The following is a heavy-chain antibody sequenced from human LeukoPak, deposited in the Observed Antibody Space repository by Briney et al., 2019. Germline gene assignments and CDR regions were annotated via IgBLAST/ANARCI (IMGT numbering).Heavy chain of an antibody. J-gene: IGHJ4*02. CDR2: IYTGGDT. D-gene: IGHD6-13*01. CDR3: ARGQPGVAAAGNLDY. V-gene: IGHV3-66*01. CDR1: GFTVNSNY. Sequence: GGSLRLSCAASGFTVNSNYMSWVRQAPGKGLEWVSVIYTGGDTYYADSVKGRFTISRDNSKNTVYLQMNSLRAEDTAVYYCARGQPGVAAAGNLDYWGQGTLVTVSS.